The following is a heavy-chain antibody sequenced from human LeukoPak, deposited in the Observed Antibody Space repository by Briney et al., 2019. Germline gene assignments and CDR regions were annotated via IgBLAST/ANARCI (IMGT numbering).Heavy chain of an antibody. Sequence: ASVKVSCRASGYNFSAYGMTWVRQAPGQGLEWMGWVTSDNRDTKYAPKFQGRVTMTTDMPSTTAYMELRSLRSDDTAVYYCARGSHEYWNDYWGQGTLVTVSS. D-gene: IGHD1-1*01. CDR3: ARGSHEYWNDY. CDR2: VTSDNRDT. V-gene: IGHV1-18*01. J-gene: IGHJ4*02. CDR1: GYNFSAYG.